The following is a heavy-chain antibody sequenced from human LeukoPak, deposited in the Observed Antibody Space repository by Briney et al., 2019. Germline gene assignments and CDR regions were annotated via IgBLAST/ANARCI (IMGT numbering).Heavy chain of an antibody. V-gene: IGHV3-30*18. D-gene: IGHD5-24*01. CDR2: ISYDGSNK. CDR1: GFTFSSYG. Sequence: GGSLRLSCAASGFTFSSYGMHWVRQAPGKGLEWVAVISYDGSNKYYADSVKGRFTISRDNSKNTLYLQMNSLRAEDTAVYYYAKGEILFDYWGQGTLVTVSS. CDR3: AKGEILFDY. J-gene: IGHJ4*02.